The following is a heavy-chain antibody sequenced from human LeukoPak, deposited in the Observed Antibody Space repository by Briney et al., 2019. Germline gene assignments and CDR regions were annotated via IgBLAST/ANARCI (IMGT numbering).Heavy chain of an antibody. D-gene: IGHD6-19*01. Sequence: GASVKVSCKASGYTFTGYYMHWVRQAPGQGLEWMGWINPNSGGTNYAQKFQGRVTMTRDTSISTAYMELSRLRSDDTAVYYCAREVTDVYSSGWDVWGQGTLVTVSS. J-gene: IGHJ4*02. V-gene: IGHV1-2*02. CDR1: GYTFTGYY. CDR2: INPNSGGT. CDR3: AREVTDVYSSGWDV.